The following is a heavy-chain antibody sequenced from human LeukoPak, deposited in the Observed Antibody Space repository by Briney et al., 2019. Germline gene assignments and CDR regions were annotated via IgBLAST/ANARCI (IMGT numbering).Heavy chain of an antibody. V-gene: IGHV3-7*03. Sequence: GGSLRLSCAASGFTFSNYYMSWVRRAPGKGLEWVANIKQDGSERIYGDSVKGRFTISRDKSKNTLYLQMNSLRAEDTAVYYCAKDRATAMDEPLDYWGQGTLVTVSS. CDR2: IKQDGSER. CDR3: AKDRATAMDEPLDY. CDR1: GFTFSNYY. D-gene: IGHD5-18*01. J-gene: IGHJ4*02.